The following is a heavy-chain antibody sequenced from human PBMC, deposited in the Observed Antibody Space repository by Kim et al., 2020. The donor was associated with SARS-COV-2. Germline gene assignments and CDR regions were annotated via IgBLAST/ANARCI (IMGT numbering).Heavy chain of an antibody. V-gene: IGHV1-2*02. D-gene: IGHD2-8*01. CDR2: T. CDR3: ARSGVLKDAFDI. J-gene: IGHJ3*02. Sequence: TEFVQKFQGRVSMTRDTSISTAYLELSSLTSDDAAVYFCARSGVLKDAFDIWGQGTTVTVSS.